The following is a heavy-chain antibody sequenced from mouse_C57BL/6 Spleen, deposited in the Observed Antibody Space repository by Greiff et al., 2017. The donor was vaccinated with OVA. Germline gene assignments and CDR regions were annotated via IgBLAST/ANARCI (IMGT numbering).Heavy chain of an antibody. J-gene: IGHJ4*01. CDR3: ARRGRNYAMDY. CDR1: GYTFTSYN. V-gene: IGHV1-12*01. Sequence: LQQSGAELVRPGASVKMSCKASGYTFTSYNMHWVKKTPRQGLEWIGAIYPGNGDTSYNQKFKGKATLTVDKSSSTACMQLSSLTSEDSAVYFCARRGRNYAMDYWGQGTSVTVSS. D-gene: IGHD3-3*01. CDR2: IYPGNGDT.